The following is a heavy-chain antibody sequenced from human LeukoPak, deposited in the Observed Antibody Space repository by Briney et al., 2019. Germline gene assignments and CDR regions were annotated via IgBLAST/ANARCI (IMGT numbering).Heavy chain of an antibody. CDR2: IIPIFGTA. V-gene: IGHV1-69*01. CDR3: ASSSIVVVITNAFDI. Sequence: KVSCKASGGTFSSYAISWVRQAPGQGLEWMGGIIPIFGTANYAQKFQGRVTITADESTSTAYMELSSLRSEDTAVYYCASSSIVVVITNAFDIWGQGTMVTVSS. J-gene: IGHJ3*02. D-gene: IGHD3-22*01. CDR1: GGTFSSYA.